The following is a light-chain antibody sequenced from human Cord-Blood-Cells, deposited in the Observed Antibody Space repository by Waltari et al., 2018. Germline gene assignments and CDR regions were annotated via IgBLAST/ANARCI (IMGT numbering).Light chain of an antibody. CDR2: EVS. V-gene: IGLV2-14*01. J-gene: IGLJ1*01. Sequence: QSALTQPASVSGSPGQSITISCTGTSSDVGGYNYVSWYQQHPGKAPKLMIYEVSKRPSGVSNRFSGSKSGNTASLTISGLQAEDEADYYGSSYTSSSTYVFGTGTKVTVL. CDR3: SSYTSSSTYV. CDR1: SSDVGGYNY.